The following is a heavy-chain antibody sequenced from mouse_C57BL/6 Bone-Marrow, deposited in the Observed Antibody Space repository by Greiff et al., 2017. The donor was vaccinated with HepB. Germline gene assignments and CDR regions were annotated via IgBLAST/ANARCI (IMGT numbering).Heavy chain of an antibody. V-gene: IGHV10-1*01. Sequence: EVQLVESGGGLVQPKGSLKLSCAASGFSFNTYAMNWVRQAPGKGLEWVARIRSKSNNYATYYADSVKDRFTISRDDSESMLYLQMNNLKTEDTAMYYCVRDYGSRGGFAYWGQGTLVTVSA. CDR2: IRSKSNNYAT. CDR1: GFSFNTYA. J-gene: IGHJ3*01. CDR3: VRDYGSRGGFAY. D-gene: IGHD1-1*01.